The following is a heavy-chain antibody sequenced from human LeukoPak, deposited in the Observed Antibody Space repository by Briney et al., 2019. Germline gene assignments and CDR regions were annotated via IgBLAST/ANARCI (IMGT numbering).Heavy chain of an antibody. D-gene: IGHD1-1*01. Sequence: SETLSLTCTVSGGSISSYYWSWIRQPAGKGLEWIGRIYTSGSTNYNPSLKSRVTMSVDTSKNQFSLKLSSVTAADTAVYYCARAQLELPRHAFDIWGQGTMVTVSS. CDR3: ARAQLELPRHAFDI. CDR2: IYTSGST. J-gene: IGHJ3*02. V-gene: IGHV4-4*07. CDR1: GGSISSYY.